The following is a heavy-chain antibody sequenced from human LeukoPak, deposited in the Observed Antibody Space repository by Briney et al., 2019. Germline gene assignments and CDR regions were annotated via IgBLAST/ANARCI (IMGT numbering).Heavy chain of an antibody. V-gene: IGHV4-59*08. CDR3: ARRGYSYGYVFDY. CDR1: GGSISSYY. J-gene: IGHJ4*02. CDR2: IYYSGSS. Sequence: SETLSLTCTVSGGSISSYYWSWIRQPPGKGLECIGYIYYSGSSNYNPSLKSRVTISVDTSKNQFSLKLSSVTAADTAVYYCARRGYSYGYVFDYRGQGTLVTVSS. D-gene: IGHD5-18*01.